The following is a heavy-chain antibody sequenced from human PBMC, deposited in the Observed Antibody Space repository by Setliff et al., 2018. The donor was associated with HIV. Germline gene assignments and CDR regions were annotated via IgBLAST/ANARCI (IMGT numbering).Heavy chain of an antibody. CDR2: ISGSGDGT. V-gene: IGHV3-23*01. CDR1: GFTFRSYA. D-gene: IGHD1-7*01. CDR3: AKDPSSWELRATYFDY. Sequence: GGSLRLSCAASGFTFRSYAMHWVRQAPGKGLEWVSIISGSGDGTYYADSVKGRFTISRDNSKNTLYLQMKSLRAEDTAAYYCAKDPSSWELRATYFDYWGQGTLVTVSS. J-gene: IGHJ4*02.